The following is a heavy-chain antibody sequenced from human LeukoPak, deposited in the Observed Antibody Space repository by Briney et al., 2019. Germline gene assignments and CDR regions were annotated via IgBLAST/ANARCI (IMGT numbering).Heavy chain of an antibody. Sequence: GGSLRLSCAASGFTFNSYSMHWVRQAPGKGLEWVTAISDDETYKFYADSVKGRFTISRDNSKNTLYLQMNSLKTEDTAVYYCTTGFHPRESSGDYGVGYYYYYYMDVWGKGTTVTISS. CDR2: ISDDETYK. V-gene: IGHV3-30-3*01. D-gene: IGHD4-17*01. J-gene: IGHJ6*03. CDR3: TTGFHPRESSGDYGVGYYYYYYMDV. CDR1: GFTFNSYS.